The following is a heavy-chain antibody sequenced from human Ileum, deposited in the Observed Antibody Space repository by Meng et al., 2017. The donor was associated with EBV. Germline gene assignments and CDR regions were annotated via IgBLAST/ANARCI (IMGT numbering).Heavy chain of an antibody. CDR3: AHSDPLEMATCFDY. V-gene: IGHV2-5*02. J-gene: IGHJ4*02. Sequence: QITLKGAGPTLVKPTQPLSLTLTFPGFSLSTRGLGVVCIRQPPGKALEWLALIYWDDDKRYSPSLKSRLTITKDTSKNQVVLTMTNMDPVDTATYYCAHSDPLEMATCFDYWGQGTLVTVSS. CDR1: GFSLSTRGLG. D-gene: IGHD5-24*01. CDR2: IYWDDDK.